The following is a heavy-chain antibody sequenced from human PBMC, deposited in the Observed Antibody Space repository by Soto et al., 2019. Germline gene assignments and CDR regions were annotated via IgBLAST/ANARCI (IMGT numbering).Heavy chain of an antibody. V-gene: IGHV3-30*18. CDR1: GFTFSSYG. J-gene: IGHJ4*02. CDR3: AKPSVDTAMVDYFDY. Sequence: HPGGSLRLSCAASGFTFSSYGMHWVRQAPGKGLEWVAVISYDGSNKYYADSVKGRFTISRDNSKNTLYLQMNSLRAEDTAVYYCAKPSVDTAMVDYFDYWGQGTLVTVSS. CDR2: ISYDGSNK. D-gene: IGHD5-18*01.